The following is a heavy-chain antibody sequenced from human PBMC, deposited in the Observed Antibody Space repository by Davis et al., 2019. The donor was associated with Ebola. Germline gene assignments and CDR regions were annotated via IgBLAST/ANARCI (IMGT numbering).Heavy chain of an antibody. CDR1: GFTFSNYV. Sequence: PGGSLRLSCATSGFTFSNYVMTWVRQAPGKGLEWVSSITGRSGGIFYADSVKGRFIISRDSAENTVYLQMNSLRDEDTAIYYCARDTKVDYWGQGTLVTVSS. D-gene: IGHD1-1*01. V-gene: IGHV3-23*01. CDR2: ITGRSGGI. J-gene: IGHJ4*02. CDR3: ARDTKVDY.